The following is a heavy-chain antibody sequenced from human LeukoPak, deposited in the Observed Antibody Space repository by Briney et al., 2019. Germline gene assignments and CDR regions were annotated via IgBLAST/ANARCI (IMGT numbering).Heavy chain of an antibody. D-gene: IGHD3-10*01. V-gene: IGHV1-2*02. CDR3: ARVFGSGTPMDV. CDR1: GYTFTAYY. Sequence: ASVKVSCKASGYTFTAYYIHWVRQVPGQGLARMGWINPKSGATNYAQKFQGRVTMTRDTSISTAYMELNRLRSDDTALYYCARVFGSGTPMDVWGKGTTVTVSS. CDR2: INPKSGAT. J-gene: IGHJ6*03.